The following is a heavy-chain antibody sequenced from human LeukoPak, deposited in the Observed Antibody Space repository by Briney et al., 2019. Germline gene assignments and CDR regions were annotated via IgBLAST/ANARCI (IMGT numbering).Heavy chain of an antibody. CDR3: AKVDYSQGPWFDP. D-gene: IGHD4-11*01. CDR1: NYA. CDR2: ISGSGGST. V-gene: IGHV3-23*01. Sequence: NYAMSWVRQAPGKGLEWVSAISGSGGSTYYADSVKGRFTISRDNSKNTLYLQMNSLRAEDTAVYYCAKVDYSQGPWFDPWGQGTLVTVSS. J-gene: IGHJ5*02.